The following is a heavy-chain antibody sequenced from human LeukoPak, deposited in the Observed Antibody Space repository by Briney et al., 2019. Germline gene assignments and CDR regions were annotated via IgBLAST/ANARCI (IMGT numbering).Heavy chain of an antibody. CDR2: ISSSSGNT. D-gene: IGHD3-22*01. V-gene: IGHV3-23*01. CDR1: GFTFSSYV. CDR3: ARPLTPYYYDSSGSRADAFDI. J-gene: IGHJ3*02. Sequence: QAGGSLRLSCAASGFTFSSYVMSWVRQAPGRGLEWVSAISSSSGNTYYADSVKGRFTVTRDNSKNTLYLQMNSLRAEDTAVYHCARPLTPYYYDSSGSRADAFDIWGQGTMVTVSS.